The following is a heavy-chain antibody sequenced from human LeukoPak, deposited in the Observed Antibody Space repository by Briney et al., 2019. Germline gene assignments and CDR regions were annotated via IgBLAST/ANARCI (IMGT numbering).Heavy chain of an antibody. V-gene: IGHV1-69*06. Sequence: SVKVSCKSSGGTYSSYANRWVRQAPAQGLEWMGGIIPIFDTANYAQKLQGRVKITADKSTSTAYMEVSSLRSEGTAVYYCASGPPYYDSSGYYSGYFDCWGQGTLVTVSS. CDR3: ASGPPYYDSSGYYSGYFDC. CDR2: IIPIFDTA. CDR1: GGTYSSYA. D-gene: IGHD3-22*01. J-gene: IGHJ4*02.